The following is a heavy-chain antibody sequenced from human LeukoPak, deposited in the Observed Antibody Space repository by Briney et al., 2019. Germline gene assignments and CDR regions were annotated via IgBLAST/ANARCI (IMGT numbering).Heavy chain of an antibody. V-gene: IGHV4-59*08. CDR1: GGSISSYY. CDR3: ARQYSSGYYYGMDV. D-gene: IGHD6-19*01. CDR2: IYYSGST. Sequence: SETLSLTCTVSGGSISSYYWSWIRQPPGKGLEWIGYIYYSGSTNYNPSLKSRVTISVDTSKNQFSLKLSSVTAADTAVYCCARQYSSGYYYGMDVWGQGTTVTVSS. J-gene: IGHJ6*02.